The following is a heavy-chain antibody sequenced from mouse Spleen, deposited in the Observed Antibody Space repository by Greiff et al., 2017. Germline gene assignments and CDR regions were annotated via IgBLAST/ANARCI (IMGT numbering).Heavy chain of an antibody. CDR2: IHPNSGST. V-gene: IGHV1-64*01. Sequence: QVQLQQPGAELVKPGASVKLSCKASGYTFTSYWMHWVKQRPGQGLEWIGMIHPNSGSTNYNEKFKSKATLTVDKSSSTAYMQLSSLSSEDCAVYYGARIYGVCIDYWGQGTTLTVSS. J-gene: IGHJ2*01. CDR1: GYTFTSYW. CDR3: ARIYGVCIDY. D-gene: IGHD1-2*01.